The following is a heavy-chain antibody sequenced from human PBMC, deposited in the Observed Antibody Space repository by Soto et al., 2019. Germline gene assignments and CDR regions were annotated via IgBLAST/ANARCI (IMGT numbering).Heavy chain of an antibody. CDR2: IYYSGST. D-gene: IGHD3-22*01. J-gene: IGHJ4*02. V-gene: IGHV4-39*01. CDR1: GGSISSSSYY. CDR3: ARNYDSNIGYFDY. Sequence: SETLSLTCTVSGGSISSSSYYWGWIRQPPGKGLEWIGSIYYSGSTYYNPSLKSRVTISVDTSKNQFSLKLSSVTAADTAVYYCARNYDSNIGYFDYWGQGTQVTVSS.